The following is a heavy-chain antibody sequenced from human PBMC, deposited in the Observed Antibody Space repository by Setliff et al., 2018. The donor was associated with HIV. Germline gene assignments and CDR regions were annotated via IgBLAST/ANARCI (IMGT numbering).Heavy chain of an antibody. V-gene: IGHV1-46*01. CDR2: INPSGDHT. J-gene: IGHJ4*02. Sequence: GASVKVSCKASGYTFTSYGISWVRQAPGQGLEWMGWINPSGDHTTYAQKFQGRVTMTRDTSTSTVYLNMSSLRSEDTAVYYCARARYYDYIWGSYPHFDYWGQGTLVTVSS. CDR3: ARARYYDYIWGSYPHFDY. D-gene: IGHD3-16*02. CDR1: GYTFTSYG.